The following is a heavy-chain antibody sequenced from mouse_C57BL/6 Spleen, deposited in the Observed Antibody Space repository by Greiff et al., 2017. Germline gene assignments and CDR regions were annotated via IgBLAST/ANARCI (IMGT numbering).Heavy chain of an antibody. D-gene: IGHD2-5*01. V-gene: IGHV8-8*01. CDR2: IWWDDDK. J-gene: IGHJ3*01. CDR1: GFSLRTFGLG. Sequence: QVTLKESGPGILQPSQTLSLTCSFSGFSLRTFGLGVGWIRQPSGKGLEWLAHIWWDDDKSYNPALKSRLTISKDTSKNQVFLKIANVDTADTATYYCARISYYSNSWFAYWGQGTLVTVSA. CDR3: ARISYYSNSWFAY.